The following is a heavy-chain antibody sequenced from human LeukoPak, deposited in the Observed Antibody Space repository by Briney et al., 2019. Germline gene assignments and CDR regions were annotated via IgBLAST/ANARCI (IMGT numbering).Heavy chain of an antibody. J-gene: IGHJ6*02. CDR1: GYTFTSYD. CDR2: MNPNSGNT. Sequence: ASVKVSCKASGYTFTSYDINWVRQATGQGLEWMGWMNPNSGNTGYAQKFQGRVTMTRNTSISTAYMELSSLRSEDTAVYYCARGQGEWLRLSYYGMDVWGQGTTITVSS. D-gene: IGHD5-12*01. V-gene: IGHV1-8*01. CDR3: ARGQGEWLRLSYYGMDV.